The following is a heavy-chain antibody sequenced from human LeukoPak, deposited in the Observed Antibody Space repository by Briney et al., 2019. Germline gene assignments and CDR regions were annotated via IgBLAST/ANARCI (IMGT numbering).Heavy chain of an antibody. CDR2: ISTGSAVT. Sequence: GGSLRLSCAASGFDFKSYSMDWVRQAPGKGLEWISYISTGSAVTYYAESVKGRFTISRDNAKNSLYLQMGSLRVEDTAVYYCARDNPPNYDVLTGYYDVFDIWGHGTMVTVSS. J-gene: IGHJ3*02. D-gene: IGHD3-9*01. CDR3: ARDNPPNYDVLTGYYDVFDI. CDR1: GFDFKSYS. V-gene: IGHV3-48*01.